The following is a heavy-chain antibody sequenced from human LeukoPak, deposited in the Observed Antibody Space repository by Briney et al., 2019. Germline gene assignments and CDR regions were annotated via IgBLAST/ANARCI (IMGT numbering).Heavy chain of an antibody. CDR1: GFTVSNNY. D-gene: IGHD1-26*01. J-gene: IGHJ6*03. V-gene: IGHV3-66*01. Sequence: GGSLRLSCAASGFTVSNNYLHWVRQAPGKGLEWVSVIYSGGTTYYANSVKGRFTISRDSSKNTLYLQMNSLRVEDTAVYYCARAYSERYGLGYYYMDVWGKGTTVTVSS. CDR3: ARAYSERYGLGYYYMDV. CDR2: IYSGGTT.